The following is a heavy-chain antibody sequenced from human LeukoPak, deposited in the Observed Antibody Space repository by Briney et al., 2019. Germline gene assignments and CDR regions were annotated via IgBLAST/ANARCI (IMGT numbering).Heavy chain of an antibody. CDR2: IYYSGST. CDR1: GGSISSYY. CDR3: ARESGGYSGYEPGDIDY. V-gene: IGHV4-59*01. D-gene: IGHD5-12*01. J-gene: IGHJ4*02. Sequence: SETLSLTCTVSGGSISSYYWSWIRQPPGKGLEWIGYIYYSGSTNYNPSLKSRVTISVDTSKNQFSLKLSSVTAADTAVHYCARESGGYSGYEPGDIDYWGQGTLVTVSS.